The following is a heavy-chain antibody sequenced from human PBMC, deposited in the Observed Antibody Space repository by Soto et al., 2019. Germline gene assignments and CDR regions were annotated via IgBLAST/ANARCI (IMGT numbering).Heavy chain of an antibody. D-gene: IGHD1-26*01. Sequence: QVQLVQSGAEVKRPGASVKVSCKTSGYTFTSYYIHWVRQAPGQGLEWMGIIDPSGGSSTYAQTFQGRVTMTSDTSTSTLYMDLNSLGSEDTAVYYCARAPSGSSPDYCGQGTLVTVSS. CDR2: IDPSGGSS. V-gene: IGHV1-46*01. CDR1: GYTFTSYY. J-gene: IGHJ4*02. CDR3: ARAPSGSSPDY.